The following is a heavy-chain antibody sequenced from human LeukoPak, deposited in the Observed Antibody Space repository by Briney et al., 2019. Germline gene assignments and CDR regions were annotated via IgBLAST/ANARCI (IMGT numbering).Heavy chain of an antibody. CDR1: GFTFSSYS. Sequence: PGRSLRLSCAASGFTFSSYSMHWVRQAPGKGLEWVAVIWYDGSNKYYADSVKGRFTISRDNSKNTLYLQMNSLRAEDTAVYYCARLGRSYYYYGMDVWGKGTTVTVSS. CDR3: ARLGRSYYYYGMDV. J-gene: IGHJ6*04. CDR2: IWYDGSNK. V-gene: IGHV3-33*01. D-gene: IGHD1-26*01.